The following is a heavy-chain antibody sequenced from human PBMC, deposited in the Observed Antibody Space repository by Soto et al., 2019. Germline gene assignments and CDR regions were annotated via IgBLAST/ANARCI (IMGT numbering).Heavy chain of an antibody. D-gene: IGHD3-10*01. Sequence: PETLSLTCALYGGSFSGYYRSWIRQPPGKGQEWIGEINHSGSTNYNPSLKSRVTISVDTSKNQFSLKLSSVTAADTAVYYCARGSYVGITMVRGVINWFDPWGQGTLVTVSS. CDR1: GGSFSGYY. J-gene: IGHJ5*02. V-gene: IGHV4-34*01. CDR3: ARGSYVGITMVRGVINWFDP. CDR2: INHSGST.